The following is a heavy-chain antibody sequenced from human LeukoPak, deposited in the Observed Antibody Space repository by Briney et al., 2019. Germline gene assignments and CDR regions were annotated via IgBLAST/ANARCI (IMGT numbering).Heavy chain of an antibody. CDR3: AKEEAAAALPFDY. Sequence: ASVKVSCKASGGTFSSYAISWVRQAPGQGLEWMGRIISIFGTANSAHKCQSRITSTTDEFTSRAYMELSSLRSGDTAVDYCAKEEAAAALPFDYWGQGTLVTVSS. CDR1: GGTFSSYA. D-gene: IGHD6-13*01. CDR2: IISIFGTA. V-gene: IGHV1-69*05. J-gene: IGHJ4*02.